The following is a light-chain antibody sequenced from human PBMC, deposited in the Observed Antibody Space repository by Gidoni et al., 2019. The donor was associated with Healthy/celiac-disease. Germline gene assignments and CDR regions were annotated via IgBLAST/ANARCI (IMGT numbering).Light chain of an antibody. CDR3: CSYAGSSTHVV. J-gene: IGLJ2*01. V-gene: IGLV2-23*01. CDR2: EGS. CDR1: SSDVGSYNL. Sequence: QSALTPPASVSGSPGPSLTISCTGTSSDVGSYNLVSWYQQHPGKAPKLMIYEGSKRPSGVSNRFSGSKSGNTASLTISGLQAEDEADYYCCSYAGSSTHVVFGGGTKLTVL.